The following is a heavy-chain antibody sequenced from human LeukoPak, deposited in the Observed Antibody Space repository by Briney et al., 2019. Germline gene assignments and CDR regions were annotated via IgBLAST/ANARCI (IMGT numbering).Heavy chain of an antibody. CDR2: ISGYNGYT. CDR1: GYTFTSYG. CDR3: ARDEARYSSGYYPNWFDP. Sequence: ASVKDSFKSSGYTFTSYGISGVRQAPGQGLEWMGWISGYNGYTHYAHNLQGRVTMTTDTSTSTAYMELRSLRSDDTAVYYCARDEARYSSGYYPNWFDPWGQGALGTVSS. V-gene: IGHV1-18*01. D-gene: IGHD3-22*01. J-gene: IGHJ5*02.